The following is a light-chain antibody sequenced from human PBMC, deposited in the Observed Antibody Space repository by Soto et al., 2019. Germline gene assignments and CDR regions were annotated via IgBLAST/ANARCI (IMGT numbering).Light chain of an antibody. CDR1: SSDVGSYNL. CDR3: CSYAFGSTLG. CDR2: EGS. V-gene: IGLV2-23*01. Sequence: QSALTQPASVSGSPGQSITISCTGTSSDVGSYNLVSWHQQHPGKAPKLMIYEGSKRPSGVSHRFSGSKSGNTASLTISGLQAEDEADYYCCSYAFGSTLGFGGGTKVTVL. J-gene: IGLJ2*01.